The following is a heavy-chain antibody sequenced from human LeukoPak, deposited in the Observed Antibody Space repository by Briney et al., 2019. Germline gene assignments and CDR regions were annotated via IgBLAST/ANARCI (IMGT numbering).Heavy chain of an antibody. CDR1: GFTFSSYA. Sequence: PGGSLRLSCAASGFTFSSYAMSWVRQAPGKGLEWVSAISGSGGSTYYADSVKGRFTISRDNSKNTLYLQMNSLRAEDTAVYYCAKWPYSSSRDSVGNPEYFQHWGQGTLVTVSS. D-gene: IGHD6-13*01. V-gene: IGHV3-23*01. CDR2: ISGSGGST. J-gene: IGHJ1*01. CDR3: AKWPYSSSRDSVGNPEYFQH.